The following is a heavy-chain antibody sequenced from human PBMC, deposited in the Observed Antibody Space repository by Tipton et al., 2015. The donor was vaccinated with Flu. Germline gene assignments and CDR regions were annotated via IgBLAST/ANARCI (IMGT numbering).Heavy chain of an antibody. Sequence: TLSLTCTVSGGSISSSSYYWGWIRQPPGKGLEWIGSIYYSGSTYYNPSLKSRVTISVDTSKNQFSLKLSSVTAADTAVYYCAREGLCSGGSCYGPPGAFDIWGQGTMVTVSS. V-gene: IGHV4-39*02. CDR1: GGSISSSSYY. CDR2: IYYSGST. J-gene: IGHJ3*02. D-gene: IGHD2-15*01. CDR3: AREGLCSGGSCYGPPGAFDI.